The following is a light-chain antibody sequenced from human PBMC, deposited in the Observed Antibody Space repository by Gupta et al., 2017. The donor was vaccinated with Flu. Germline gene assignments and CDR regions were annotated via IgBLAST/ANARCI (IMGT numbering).Light chain of an antibody. Sequence: DSQMTQSPSSLSASLGDRVTITCRASQNINTYLNWYQQKSGKAPQVLIYSVSQLKEGVPSRISGSGSGTKFTLSISDVQPEDFASYSCLQNANMPWTFGQGTEVEVK. J-gene: IGKJ1*01. CDR3: LQNANMPWT. CDR1: QNINTY. CDR2: SVS. V-gene: IGKV1-39*01.